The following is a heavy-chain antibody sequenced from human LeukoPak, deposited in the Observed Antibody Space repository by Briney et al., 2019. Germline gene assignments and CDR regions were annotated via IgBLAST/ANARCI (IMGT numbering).Heavy chain of an antibody. CDR1: GYRFNNNC. V-gene: IGHV5-51*01. CDR3: ARMQYQLLNFDY. Sequence: GESLKISCKASGYRFNNNCIGWVRQMPGKGLEWMGIMYPGDSYTRYSPSFQGQVTISADKSISTAYLQWSSLKASDTAMYYCARMQYQLLNFDYWGQGTLVTVSS. J-gene: IGHJ4*02. D-gene: IGHD2-2*01. CDR2: MYPGDSYT.